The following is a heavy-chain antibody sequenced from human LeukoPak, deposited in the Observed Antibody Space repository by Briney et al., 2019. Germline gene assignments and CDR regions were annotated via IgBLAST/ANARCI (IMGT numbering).Heavy chain of an antibody. CDR1: GFTFSSYS. D-gene: IGHD3-10*01. CDR3: ARDSDNSGRFDY. V-gene: IGHV3-48*02. CDR2: ISSSSSII. Sequence: PGGSLRLSCAASGFTFSSYSMNWVRQAPGKGLEWVSYISSSSSIIFYADSVKGRFTISRDNAKNSLYLQMHSLRDEDTAVYYCARDSDNSGRFDYWGQGTLVTVFS. J-gene: IGHJ4*02.